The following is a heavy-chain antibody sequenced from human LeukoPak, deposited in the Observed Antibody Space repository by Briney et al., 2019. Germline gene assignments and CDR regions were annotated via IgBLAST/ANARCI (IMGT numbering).Heavy chain of an antibody. Sequence: GESLKISCKGSGYSFTSYWIGWVRQMPGKGLEWMGIIYPGDSDTRYSPSLQGQVTISADKSISTAYLRWSSLKASDTAMYYCARWVVPAAIDHYYYYYMDVWGKGTTVTVSS. CDR1: GYSFTSYW. CDR2: IYPGDSDT. D-gene: IGHD2-2*01. CDR3: ARWVVPAAIDHYYYYYMDV. V-gene: IGHV5-51*01. J-gene: IGHJ6*03.